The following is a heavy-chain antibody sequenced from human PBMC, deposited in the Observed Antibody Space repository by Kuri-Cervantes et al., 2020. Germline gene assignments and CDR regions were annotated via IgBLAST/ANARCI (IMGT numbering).Heavy chain of an antibody. J-gene: IGHJ6*03. CDR1: GFTFSSYW. Sequence: GGSLRLSCAASGFTFSSYWMHWVRQAPGKGLVWVSHINTDGSGTSYGDSVKGRFTISRDNAKNTLFLQMNSLRAEDTTVYYCARAGSRGAYYYYYMDVWGKGTTVTVSS. CDR2: INTDGSGT. V-gene: IGHV3-74*01. D-gene: IGHD3-10*01. CDR3: ARAGSRGAYYYYYMDV.